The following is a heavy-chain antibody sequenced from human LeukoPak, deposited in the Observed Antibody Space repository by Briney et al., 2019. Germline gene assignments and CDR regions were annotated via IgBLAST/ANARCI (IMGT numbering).Heavy chain of an antibody. Sequence: GGSLRLSCAASEFKFSKYWMRWVRQAPGKGLEWVANINQDGSEKYYVDSVKGRFNISRDNAKNSLYLQMNSLRAEDTAVYYCARWRYYDSSGYYYYFDYWGLGTLVTVSS. CDR1: EFKFSKYW. J-gene: IGHJ4*02. D-gene: IGHD3-22*01. CDR3: ARWRYYDSSGYYYYFDY. V-gene: IGHV3-7*01. CDR2: INQDGSEK.